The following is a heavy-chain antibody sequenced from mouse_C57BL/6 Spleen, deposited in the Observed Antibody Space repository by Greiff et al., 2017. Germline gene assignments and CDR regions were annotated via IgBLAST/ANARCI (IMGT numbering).Heavy chain of an antibody. CDR1: GYSFTNYL. CDR3: ARDYGSPLYAMDY. Sequence: VQLVESGAELVRPGTSVKVSCKASGYSFTNYLIEWVKQRPGQGLEWIGVINPGSGGTNYNEKFKGKATLTADKSSSTAYMQLSSLTSEDSAVYFCARDYGSPLYAMDYWGQGTSVTVSS. CDR2: INPGSGGT. D-gene: IGHD1-1*01. J-gene: IGHJ4*01. V-gene: IGHV1-54*01.